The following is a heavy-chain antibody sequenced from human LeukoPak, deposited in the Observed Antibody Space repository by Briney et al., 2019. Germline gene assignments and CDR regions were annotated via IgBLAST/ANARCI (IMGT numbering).Heavy chain of an antibody. V-gene: IGHV3-30*02. CDR1: GFTFTRNG. CDR3: ARDDPHYDILTGYYPIDS. Sequence: GVTLRLSCAASGFTFTRNGVHWARQAPGKVLEWVAFLRYYGSNQYYADSVQGRFTISRDNSKNTLYLQMYSLRAEDTAVYYCARDDPHYDILTGYYPIDSWGQGTLVTVSS. D-gene: IGHD3-9*01. J-gene: IGHJ4*02. CDR2: LRYYGSNQ.